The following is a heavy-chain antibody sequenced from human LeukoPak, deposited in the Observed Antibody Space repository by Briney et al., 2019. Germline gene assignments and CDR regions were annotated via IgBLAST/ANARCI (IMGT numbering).Heavy chain of an antibody. D-gene: IGHD3-10*01. Sequence: GGSLRLSCAASGFTFSSYAMSWVRQAPGKGLEWVSAISGSGGSTYYADSVKGRFTISRDNSKNTLYLQMNSLRAEDTAVYYCAKGLSMVRGVIIPFDYWDQGTLVTVSS. J-gene: IGHJ4*02. CDR1: GFTFSSYA. CDR3: AKGLSMVRGVIIPFDY. CDR2: ISGSGGST. V-gene: IGHV3-23*01.